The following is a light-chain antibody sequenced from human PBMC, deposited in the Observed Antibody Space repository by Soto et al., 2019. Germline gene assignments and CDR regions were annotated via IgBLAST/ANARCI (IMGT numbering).Light chain of an antibody. CDR3: CSYAGSNSLV. J-gene: IGLJ2*01. Sequence: QSALTQPASVSGSPGQSITISCTGTSSDVGGYNFVSWYQQHPGKAPKLMIYEGSKRPSGVPDRFSGSKSGNTASLTISGLQAEDEADYFCCSYAGSNSLVFGGGTKVTVL. CDR2: EGS. V-gene: IGLV2-23*01. CDR1: SSDVGGYNF.